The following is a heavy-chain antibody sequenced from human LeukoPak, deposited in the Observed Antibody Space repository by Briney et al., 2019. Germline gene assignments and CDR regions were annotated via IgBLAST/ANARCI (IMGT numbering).Heavy chain of an antibody. CDR3: ARVKRGDSSGPQMGDAFDI. CDR2: ISWNSGSI. Sequence: RPGGSLRLSCAASGFTFDDYAMHWVRQAPGKGLEWVSGISWNSGSIGYADSVKGRFTISRDNAKNSLYLQMNSLRAEDTALYYCARVKRGDSSGPQMGDAFDIWGQGTMVTVSS. D-gene: IGHD3-22*01. CDR1: GFTFDDYA. J-gene: IGHJ3*02. V-gene: IGHV3-9*01.